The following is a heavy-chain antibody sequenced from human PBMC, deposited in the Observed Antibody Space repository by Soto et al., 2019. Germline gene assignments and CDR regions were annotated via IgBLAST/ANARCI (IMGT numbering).Heavy chain of an antibody. V-gene: IGHV4-59*01. CDR3: ARGICGGDCYSYYYFDY. J-gene: IGHJ4*02. CDR1: GGSISSYY. D-gene: IGHD2-21*02. CDR2: IYYSGST. Sequence: PSETLSLTCTVSGGSISSYYWSWIRQPPGKGLEWIGYIYYSGSTNYNPSLKSRVTISVDTSKNQLSLKLSSVTAADTAVYYCARGICGGDCYSYYYFDYWGQGTLVTVSS.